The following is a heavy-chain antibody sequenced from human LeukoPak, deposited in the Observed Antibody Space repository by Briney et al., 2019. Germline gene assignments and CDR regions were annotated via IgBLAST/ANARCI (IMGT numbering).Heavy chain of an antibody. D-gene: IGHD5-24*01. Sequence: GGSLRLSCAASGFTFSSYGMHWVRQAPGKGLEWVAFIRYDGSNKYYADSVKGRFTISRDNSKNTLYLQMNSLRAEDTAVYYCARGDGYNRAFDIWGQGTMVTVSS. CDR3: ARGDGYNRAFDI. CDR1: GFTFSSYG. V-gene: IGHV3-30*02. J-gene: IGHJ3*02. CDR2: IRYDGSNK.